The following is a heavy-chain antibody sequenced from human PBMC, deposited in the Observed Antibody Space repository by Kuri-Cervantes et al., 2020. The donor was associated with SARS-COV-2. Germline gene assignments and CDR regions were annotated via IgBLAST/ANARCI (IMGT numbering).Heavy chain of an antibody. V-gene: IGHV4-38-2*02. CDR2: IYHSGGT. Sequence: SETLSLTCTVSGGSISSYYWGWIRQPPGKGLEWIGSIYHSGGTFYNPSLKSRVTILLDTSKNQFSLKLTSVAAADTAVYYCARREGGGSYNVAFDIWGQGTLVTVSS. J-gene: IGHJ3*02. D-gene: IGHD1-26*01. CDR3: ARREGGGSYNVAFDI. CDR1: GGSISSYY.